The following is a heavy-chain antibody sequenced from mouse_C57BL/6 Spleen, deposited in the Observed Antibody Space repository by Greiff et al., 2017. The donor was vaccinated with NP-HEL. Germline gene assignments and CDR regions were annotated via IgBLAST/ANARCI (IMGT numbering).Heavy chain of an antibody. J-gene: IGHJ3*01. V-gene: IGHV1-22*01. Sequence: VQLKESGPELVKPGASVKMSCKASGYTFTDYNMHWVKQSHGKSLEWIGYINPNNGGTSYNQKFKGKATLTVNKSSSTAYMELRSLTSEDSAVYYCASFAPAWFAYWGQGTLVTVSA. CDR1: GYTFTDYN. CDR2: INPNNGGT. CDR3: ASFAPAWFAY.